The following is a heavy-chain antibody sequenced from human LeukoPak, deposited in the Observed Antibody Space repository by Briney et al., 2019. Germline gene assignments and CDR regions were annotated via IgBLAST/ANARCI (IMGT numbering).Heavy chain of an antibody. Sequence: GASVKVSCKASGYTFTSYGISSVRQAPGQGLEWIGWISAYNGNTNYAQKLQGGVTMTTDTSTSTAYMELRSLRSDDTAVYYCARESDGAVKEVGATTGFDYWGQGTLVTVSS. J-gene: IGHJ4*02. V-gene: IGHV1-18*01. CDR2: ISAYNGNT. CDR1: GYTFTSYG. CDR3: ARESDGAVKEVGATTGFDY. D-gene: IGHD1-26*01.